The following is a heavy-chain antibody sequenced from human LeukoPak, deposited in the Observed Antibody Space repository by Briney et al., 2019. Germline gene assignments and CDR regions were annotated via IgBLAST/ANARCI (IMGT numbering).Heavy chain of an antibody. J-gene: IGHJ4*02. D-gene: IGHD6-13*01. CDR2: IYHGRST. CDR1: GYSISSGYY. Sequence: PSETLSLTCAVSGYSISSGYYWGWIRQPPGEGLEWSGSIYHGRSTYYNLSLKGRATISVDTSKNQFSLKLSSVTAADTAVYYCATPIVYSSSWYDPSFDYWGQGTLVTVSS. V-gene: IGHV4-38-2*01. CDR3: ATPIVYSSSWYDPSFDY.